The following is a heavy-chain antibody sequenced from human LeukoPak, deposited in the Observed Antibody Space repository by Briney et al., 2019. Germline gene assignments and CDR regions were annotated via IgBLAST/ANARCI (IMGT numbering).Heavy chain of an antibody. CDR3: ARVKYYDDGATYFDY. V-gene: IGHV1-18*01. J-gene: IGHJ4*02. CDR2: ISYNGNT. CDR1: GYSFTNYG. D-gene: IGHD3-22*01. Sequence: ASVKVSCKASGYSFTNYGISWVRQAPGQGLEWMGWISYNGNTNYAQKFQGRVTMTRDTSISTAYMELSRLRSDDTAVYYCARVKYYDDGATYFDYWGQGTLVTVSS.